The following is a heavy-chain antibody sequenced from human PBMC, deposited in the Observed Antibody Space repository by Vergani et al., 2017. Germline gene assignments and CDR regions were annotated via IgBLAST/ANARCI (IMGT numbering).Heavy chain of an antibody. CDR1: GFTFIMHA. V-gene: IGHV3-21*01. D-gene: IGHD4-11*01. CDR3: AREMSNEGFDY. Sequence: EVQLLESGGGLAQPGGSLRLSCAASGFTFIMHAMSWVRQAPGGGLEWVSSLNKNNYYIYYADSVKGRFTISRDNAKNSLFLQMSSLKVEDTGVYYCAREMSNEGFDYWGQGTRVTVS. J-gene: IGHJ4*02. CDR2: LNKNNYYI.